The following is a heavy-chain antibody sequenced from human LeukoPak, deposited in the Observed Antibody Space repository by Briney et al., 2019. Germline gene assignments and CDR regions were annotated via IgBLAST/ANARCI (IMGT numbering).Heavy chain of an antibody. CDR1: GYTFTSYD. CDR2: MNPNSGNN. D-gene: IGHD3-3*01. Sequence: ASVKVSCKASGYTFTSYDINWVRPATGQGLEWMGWMNPNSGNNGYAQKFQGRGTITRNTSISTAYMELSSLRSEDTAVYYCARVVGSGDFWSGYYYYFDYWGQGTLVTVSS. J-gene: IGHJ4*02. CDR3: ARVVGSGDFWSGYYYYFDY. V-gene: IGHV1-8*03.